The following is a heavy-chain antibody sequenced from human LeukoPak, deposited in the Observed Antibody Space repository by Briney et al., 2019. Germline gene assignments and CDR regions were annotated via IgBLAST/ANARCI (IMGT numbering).Heavy chain of an antibody. CDR2: IIPILGIA. Sequence: GASVKVSCKASGGTFISYAISWVRQAPGQGLEWMGRIIPILGIANYAQKFQGRVTITADKSTSTAYMELSSLRSEDTAVYYCARDVATVTFDYWGQGTLVTVSS. CDR1: GGTFISYA. J-gene: IGHJ4*02. V-gene: IGHV1-69*04. CDR3: ARDVATVTFDY. D-gene: IGHD4-17*01.